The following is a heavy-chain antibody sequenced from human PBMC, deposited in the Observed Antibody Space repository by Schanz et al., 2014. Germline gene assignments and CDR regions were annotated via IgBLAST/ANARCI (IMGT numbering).Heavy chain of an antibody. CDR1: GFTFSAFG. J-gene: IGHJ4*02. CDR2: IAYDGSRK. D-gene: IGHD1-26*01. Sequence: HVQLVESGGGVVQPGGSLRLSCAASGFTFSAFGMHWVRQAPGKGLDWVAFIAYDGSRKYYGDSVRGRFTISRDNSKNTLSLQMDDLRGDDTAMYYCVTWSTTYLYKDYGGQGTLVSVSA. V-gene: IGHV3-30*02. CDR3: VTWSTTYLYKDY.